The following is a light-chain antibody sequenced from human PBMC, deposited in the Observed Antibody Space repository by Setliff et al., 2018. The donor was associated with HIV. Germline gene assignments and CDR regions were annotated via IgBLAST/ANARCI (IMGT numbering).Light chain of an antibody. J-gene: IGLJ2*01. Sequence: QSVLTQAPSASGTPGQRVTISCSGSSSNIGRNTVTWYQHLPGTAPKLLIYNNNQRPSGVPDRFSGSKSGTSASLAISGLQSEDEADYYCQSYDRSLSGWVFGGGTKVTVL. V-gene: IGLV1-44*01. CDR2: NNN. CDR3: QSYDRSLSGWV. CDR1: SSNIGRNT.